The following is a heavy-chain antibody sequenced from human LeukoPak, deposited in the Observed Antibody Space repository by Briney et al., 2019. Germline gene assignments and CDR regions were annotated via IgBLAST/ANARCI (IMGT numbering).Heavy chain of an antibody. Sequence: GASVKVSCKVSGYTFTSYDITWVRQATGNRLGSMGWMNPNSGNTGYAQKFKSRVTMTRNTSISTAYMEMSSLRSEDTAVYYCARVNGRGRRAYRRGSYYYYMDVWGKGTTVTVSS. D-gene: IGHD1-14*01. J-gene: IGHJ6*03. CDR3: ARVNGRGRRAYRRGSYYYYMDV. CDR1: GYTFTSYD. V-gene: IGHV1-8*01. CDR2: MNPNSGNT.